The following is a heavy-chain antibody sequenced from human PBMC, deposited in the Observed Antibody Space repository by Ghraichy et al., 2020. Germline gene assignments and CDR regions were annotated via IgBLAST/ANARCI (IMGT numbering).Heavy chain of an antibody. D-gene: IGHD1-26*01. CDR3: ARRGSKGSSRLNDAFDI. V-gene: IGHV1-69*13. Sequence: SVKVSCKASGGTFSNYAICWVRQAPGQGLEWMGGIIPIFGTANYAQKFQGRVTITADESTSTAYMDLSSLRSEDTAVYYCARRGSKGSSRLNDAFDIWGQGTMVTVSS. J-gene: IGHJ3*02. CDR2: IIPIFGTA. CDR1: GGTFSNYA.